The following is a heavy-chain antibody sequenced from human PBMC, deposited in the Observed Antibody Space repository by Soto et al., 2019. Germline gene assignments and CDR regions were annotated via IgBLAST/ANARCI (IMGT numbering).Heavy chain of an antibody. D-gene: IGHD1-7*01. CDR1: GFSFSGDS. CDR2: ISSSGSFM. Sequence: GGSLRLSCAGSGFSFSGDSMGWVRQAPGKGLEWVSSISSSGSFMNYADSVKGRFTISRDNAKNSVYLHMTGLKDEDTAVYYCARDPPTGATLDWFDSWGLGTLVTVSS. CDR3: ARDPPTGATLDWFDS. V-gene: IGHV3-21*01. J-gene: IGHJ5*01.